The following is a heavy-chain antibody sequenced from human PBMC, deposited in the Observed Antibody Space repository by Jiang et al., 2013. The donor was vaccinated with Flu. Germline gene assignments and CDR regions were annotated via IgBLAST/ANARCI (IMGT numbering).Heavy chain of an antibody. V-gene: IGHV6-1*01. CDR1: SVSSNSAA. CDR3: ARSHLLFGVVIEATFDY. Sequence: SVSSNSAAWNWIRQSPSRGLEWLGRTYYRSKWYNDYAVSVKSRITINPDTSKNQFSLQLNSVTPEDTAVYYCARSHLLFGVVIEATFDYWGQGTLVTVSS. CDR2: TYYRSKWYN. D-gene: IGHD3-3*01. J-gene: IGHJ4*02.